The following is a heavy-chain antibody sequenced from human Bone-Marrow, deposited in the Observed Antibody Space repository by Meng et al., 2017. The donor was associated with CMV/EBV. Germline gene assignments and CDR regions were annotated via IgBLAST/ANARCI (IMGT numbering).Heavy chain of an antibody. V-gene: IGHV1-2*02. J-gene: IGHJ4*02. D-gene: IGHD3-22*01. Sequence: ASVKVSCKASGYTFSDFYIYWVRQAPGQGLEWMGCISPHSGGTNYAQKFQGRVAMTRDTSISTAYLELSRLTSDDTAVYYCTIAPTAAYDYDTSGPPRWGQGTLVTVSS. CDR1: GYTFSDFY. CDR2: ISPHSGGT. CDR3: TIAPTAAYDYDTSGPPR.